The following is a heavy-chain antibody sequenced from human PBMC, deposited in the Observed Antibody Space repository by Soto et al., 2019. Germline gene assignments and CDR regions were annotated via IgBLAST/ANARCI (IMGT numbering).Heavy chain of an antibody. J-gene: IGHJ4*02. V-gene: IGHV1-69*13. Sequence: GASVKVSCKASGGTFSSYAISWVRQAPGQGLEWMGGIIPIFGTANYAQKFQGRVTITADESTSTAYMELSSLRSEDTAVYYCARVLGSGSPSDNWGQGTLVTVSS. CDR3: ARVLGSGSPSDN. CDR1: GGTFSSYA. D-gene: IGHD3-10*01. CDR2: IIPIFGTA.